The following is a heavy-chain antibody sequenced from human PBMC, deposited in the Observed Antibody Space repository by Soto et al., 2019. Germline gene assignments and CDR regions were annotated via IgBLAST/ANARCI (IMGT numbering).Heavy chain of an antibody. CDR1: GYTFTNYG. CDR3: ASYHLNSYYYGMDV. V-gene: IGHV1-18*01. CDR2: ISAYNGNT. J-gene: IGHJ6*02. Sequence: QVQLVQSGAEVKKPGASVKVSCKASGYTFTNYGISWVRQAPGQGLEWMGWISAYNGNTNYAQTLQGRVTMTADTSTSTAYMELRSLRSDATAVYYCASYHLNSYYYGMDVWGQGTTVTVSS.